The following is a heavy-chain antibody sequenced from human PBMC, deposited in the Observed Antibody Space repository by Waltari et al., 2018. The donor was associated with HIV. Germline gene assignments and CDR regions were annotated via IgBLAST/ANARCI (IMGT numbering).Heavy chain of an antibody. CDR2: ISGSGGST. J-gene: IGHJ5*02. D-gene: IGHD3-16*01. CDR3: AKDSGIWGWFDP. Sequence: EVQLLESGGGLVQPGGSLRLSCAASGFTFSSYAMSWVRQAPGKGLAWVSAISGSGGSTYYADSVKGRFTISRDNSKNTLYLQMNSLKVDDTALYYCAKDSGIWGWFDPWGQGAQVIVSS. CDR1: GFTFSSYA. V-gene: IGHV3-23*01.